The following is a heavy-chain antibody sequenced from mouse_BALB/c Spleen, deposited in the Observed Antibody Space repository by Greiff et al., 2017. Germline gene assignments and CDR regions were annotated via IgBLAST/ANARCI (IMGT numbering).Heavy chain of an antibody. J-gene: IGHJ2*01. CDR2: ISSGGGST. Sequence: EVMLVESGGGLVTPGGSLKLSCAASGFAFSSYDMSWVRQTPEKRLEWVAYISSGGGSTYYPDTVKGRFTISRDNAKNTLYLQMSSLKSEDTAMYYCARHGEGYFDYWGQGTTLTVSS. V-gene: IGHV5-12-1*01. D-gene: IGHD2-13*01. CDR3: ARHGEGYFDY. CDR1: GFAFSSYD.